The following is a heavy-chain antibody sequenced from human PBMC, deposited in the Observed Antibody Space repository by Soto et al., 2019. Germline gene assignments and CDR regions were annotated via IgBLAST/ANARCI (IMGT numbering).Heavy chain of an antibody. Sequence: PGGSLRLSCAASGFTFSSYAMHWVRQAPGKGLEWVAVISYDGSNKYYADSVKGRFTISRDNSKNTLYLQMNSLRAEDTAVYYCASSGSQVWDYGDSDAAFDIWGQGTMVTVSS. D-gene: IGHD4-17*01. CDR1: GFTFSSYA. CDR2: ISYDGSNK. CDR3: ASSGSQVWDYGDSDAAFDI. J-gene: IGHJ3*02. V-gene: IGHV3-30-3*01.